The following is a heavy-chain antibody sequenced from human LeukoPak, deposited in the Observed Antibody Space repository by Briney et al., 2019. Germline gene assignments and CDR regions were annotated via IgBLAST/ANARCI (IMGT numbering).Heavy chain of an antibody. CDR3: AARPTSAPVAPSDF. D-gene: IGHD6-19*01. CDR1: GFTFSNYD. J-gene: IGHJ4*02. CDR2: VRYDGIIK. V-gene: IGHV3-30*02. Sequence: GGSLRLSCAASGFTFSNYDMHWVRQAPGKGLEWVAFVRYDGIIKNYADSVEGRFTISRDNSKNTLYLQMNSLRVEDTAVYYCAARPTSAPVAPSDFWGQGTLVTVSS.